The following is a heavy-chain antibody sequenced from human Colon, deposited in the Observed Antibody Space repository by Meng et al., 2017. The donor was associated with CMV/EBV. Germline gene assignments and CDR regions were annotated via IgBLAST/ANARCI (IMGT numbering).Heavy chain of an antibody. CDR2: ISTNRNT. V-gene: IGHV4-4*07. Sequence: QVESQEPGHGLVTPSETLSPTCTVSGGSISTYYWSWIRQPAGEGLEWLGRISTNRNTDYNPSLNSRATIWLDTSNNQFSLKLTSVSAADTAVYYCVRGGYSGTQTGGVQEYWGQGTLVTVSS. CDR1: GGSISTYY. J-gene: IGHJ4*02. CDR3: VRGGYSGTQTGGVQEY. D-gene: IGHD5-12*01.